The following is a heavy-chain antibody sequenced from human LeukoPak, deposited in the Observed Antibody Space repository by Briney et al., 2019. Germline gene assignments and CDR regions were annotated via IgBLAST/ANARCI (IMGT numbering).Heavy chain of an antibody. D-gene: IGHD3-10*01. CDR1: GFTFSSYG. CDR3: ARANSLMVRGVISYFDS. CDR2: ISSTGATI. Sequence: GGSLRLSCAASGFTFSSYGMNWVRQAPGKGLDFIAYISSTGATIYYADSLKGRFTISRDNARNSLYLQMNSLRDEDTAVYFCARANSLMVRGVISYFDSWGQGTLVTVSS. J-gene: IGHJ4*02. V-gene: IGHV3-48*02.